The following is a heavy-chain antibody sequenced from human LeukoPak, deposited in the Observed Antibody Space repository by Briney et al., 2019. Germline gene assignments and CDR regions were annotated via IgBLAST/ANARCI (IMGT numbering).Heavy chain of an antibody. J-gene: IGHJ4*02. V-gene: IGHV3-30*02. CDR1: GFTFSNFG. Sequence: GGSLRLSCVASGFTFSNFGMHWVLQAPGKGLEWVAFIEYDGTNKYYVDSVKGRFTISRDNSKNTLYLQVSSLRAEDTAVYYCAKDSTWIKLEGYFDYWGQGILVTVSS. D-gene: IGHD2-2*03. CDR3: AKDSTWIKLEGYFDY. CDR2: IEYDGTNK.